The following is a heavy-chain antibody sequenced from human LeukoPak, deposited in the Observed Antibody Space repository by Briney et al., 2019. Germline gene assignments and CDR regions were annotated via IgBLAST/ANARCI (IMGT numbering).Heavy chain of an antibody. CDR3: AKLDYYDSSGLYYFDY. CDR2: ISWNSGSI. Sequence: PGGSLRLSCAASGFTFDDYAMHWVRQAPGKGLEWVSGISWNSGSIGYADSVKGRFTISRDNAKNSLYLQMNSLRAEDTAVYYCAKLDYYDSSGLYYFDYWGQGTLVTVSS. CDR1: GFTFDDYA. D-gene: IGHD3-22*01. J-gene: IGHJ4*02. V-gene: IGHV3-9*01.